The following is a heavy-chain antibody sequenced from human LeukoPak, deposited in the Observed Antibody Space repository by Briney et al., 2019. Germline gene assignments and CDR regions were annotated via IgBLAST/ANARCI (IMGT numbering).Heavy chain of an antibody. CDR3: TTTYNYGSSGSIVDY. J-gene: IGHJ4*02. Sequence: GGSLRLSCAASGFTFRNAWMTWVRQAPGQGLEWVGRIKSKTDGGTTDYAAPVKVRFTISRDDSKNTLYLQMNSLKTEDTALYYCTTTYNYGSSGSIVDYWGQGTLVTVSS. V-gene: IGHV3-15*01. CDR2: IKSKTDGGTT. CDR1: GFTFRNAW. D-gene: IGHD3-22*01.